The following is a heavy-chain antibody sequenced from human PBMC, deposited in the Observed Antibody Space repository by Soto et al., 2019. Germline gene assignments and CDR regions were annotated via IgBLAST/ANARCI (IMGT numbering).Heavy chain of an antibody. CDR2: ISGSGGST. V-gene: IGHV3-23*01. CDR1: GLTFSSYA. Sequence: GGSLRLSCAASGLTFSSYAMSWVRQAPGKRLEWVSAISGSGGSTYYADSVKGRFTISRDNSKNTLYLQMNSLRAEDTAIYYCAKVPQWLSTYCFDYWGQGALVTVSS. CDR3: AKVPQWLSTYCFDY. J-gene: IGHJ4*02. D-gene: IGHD3-22*01.